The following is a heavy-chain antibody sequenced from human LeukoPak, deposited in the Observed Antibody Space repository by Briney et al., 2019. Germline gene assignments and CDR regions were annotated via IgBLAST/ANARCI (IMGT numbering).Heavy chain of an antibody. Sequence: GGSPRLSCAASGFTFSSYAMSWVRQAPGKGLEWVSAISGSGGSTYYADSVKGRFTISRDNSKNTLYLQMNSLRAEDTAVYYCARFMVRGVITTTKYYFDYWGQGTLVTVSS. J-gene: IGHJ4*02. V-gene: IGHV3-23*01. CDR3: ARFMVRGVITTTKYYFDY. D-gene: IGHD3-10*01. CDR1: GFTFSSYA. CDR2: ISGSGGST.